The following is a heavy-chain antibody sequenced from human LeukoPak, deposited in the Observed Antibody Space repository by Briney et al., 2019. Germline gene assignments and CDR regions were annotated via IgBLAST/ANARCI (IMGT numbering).Heavy chain of an antibody. CDR2: IYYSGST. D-gene: IGHD6-6*01. CDR1: GGSISSSSYY. CDR3: ARERYSSSSYYYYYYMDV. J-gene: IGHJ6*03. Sequence: SETLSLTCTVSGGSISSSSYYWGWIRQPPGKGLEWIGSIYYSGSTYYNPSLKSRVTISVDTSKNQFSLKLSSVTAADTAVYYCARERYSSSSYYYYYYMDVWGKGTTVTVSS. V-gene: IGHV4-39*02.